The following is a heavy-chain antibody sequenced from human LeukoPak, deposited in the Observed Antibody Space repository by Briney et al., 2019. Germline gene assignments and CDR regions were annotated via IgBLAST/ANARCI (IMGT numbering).Heavy chain of an antibody. CDR3: AKEVDYGDYYYYSMDV. V-gene: IGHV3-30*02. D-gene: IGHD4-17*01. CDR2: IRYDGSNK. CDR1: GFTFSSYG. J-gene: IGHJ6*02. Sequence: GGSLRLSCAASGFTFSSYGMHWVRQAPGKGLEWVAFIRYDGSNKYYADSVKGRFTISRDNSKNTLYLQMNSLRAEDTAVYYCAKEVDYGDYYYYSMDVWGQGTTVTVSS.